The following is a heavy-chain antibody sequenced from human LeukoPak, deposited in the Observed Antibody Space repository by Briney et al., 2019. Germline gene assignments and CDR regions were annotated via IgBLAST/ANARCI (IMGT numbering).Heavy chain of an antibody. CDR3: ARDGAWYYDFWSGYYPFDY. CDR2: ISSSSSYI. CDR1: GFTFSSYS. J-gene: IGHJ4*02. D-gene: IGHD3-3*01. V-gene: IGHV3-21*01. Sequence: GGSLRLSCAASGFTFSSYSMNWVRQAPGKGLEWVSSISSSSSYIYYADSVKGRFTISRDNAKNSLYLQMNSLRAEDTAVYYCARDGAWYYDFWSGYYPFDYWGQGTLVTVSS.